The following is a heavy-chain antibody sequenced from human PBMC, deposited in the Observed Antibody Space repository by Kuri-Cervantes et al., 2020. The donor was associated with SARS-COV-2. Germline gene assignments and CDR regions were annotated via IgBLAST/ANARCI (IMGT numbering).Heavy chain of an antibody. J-gene: IGHJ4*02. CDR3: AKVGLSFDY. CDR1: GFMFSDYA. CDR2: ISGSGVGT. D-gene: IGHD2/OR15-2a*01. Sequence: GGSLRLSCAASGFMFSDYAIDWVRQAPGKGLEWVSSISGSGVGTYYADSVKGRFTISRDNSKNTLYLQMNSLRAEDSALYYCAKVGLSFDYWGQGTLVTVSS. V-gene: IGHV3-23*01.